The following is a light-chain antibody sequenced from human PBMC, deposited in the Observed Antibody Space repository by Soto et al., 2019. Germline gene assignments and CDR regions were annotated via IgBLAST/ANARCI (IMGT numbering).Light chain of an antibody. J-gene: IGLJ1*01. CDR2: QDS. CDR3: QAWDSSTFYV. V-gene: IGLV3-1*01. Sequence: SYELTQPPSVSVSPGQTASITCSGDKLGDKYACWYQQKPGQPPVLVIYQDSKRPSGIPERFSGSNSGNTATLTISGTQAMDEADYYCQAWDSSTFYVFGTGTKLTVL. CDR1: KLGDKY.